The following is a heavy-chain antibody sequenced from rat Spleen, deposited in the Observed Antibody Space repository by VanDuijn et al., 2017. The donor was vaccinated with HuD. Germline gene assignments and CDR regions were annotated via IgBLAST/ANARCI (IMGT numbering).Heavy chain of an antibody. CDR3: TTMSNWFTF. J-gene: IGHJ3*01. V-gene: IGHV5-20*01. Sequence: EVQLVESDGGLVQPGRSLKLSCAASGFTFSDFYMAWVRQAPTKGLEWVATISYDDSKTYYRDSVKGRFTISRDNAKSTLYLQMDSLRSEDTATYYCTTMSNWFTFWGQGTLVTVSS. CDR1: GFTFSDFY. CDR2: ISYDDSKT.